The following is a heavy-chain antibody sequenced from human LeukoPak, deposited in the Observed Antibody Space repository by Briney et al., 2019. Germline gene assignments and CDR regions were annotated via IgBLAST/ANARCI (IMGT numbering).Heavy chain of an antibody. CDR1: GYTLTELS. J-gene: IGHJ4*02. CDR2: INPSGGST. CDR3: ARDVRYNWNDPSSFDY. Sequence: ASVKVSCKVSGYTLTELSMHWVRQAPGQGLEWMGIINPSGGSTSYAQKFQGRVTMTRDTSTSTVYMELSSLRSEDTAVYYCARDVRYNWNDPSSFDYWGQGTLVTVSS. V-gene: IGHV1-46*01. D-gene: IGHD1-20*01.